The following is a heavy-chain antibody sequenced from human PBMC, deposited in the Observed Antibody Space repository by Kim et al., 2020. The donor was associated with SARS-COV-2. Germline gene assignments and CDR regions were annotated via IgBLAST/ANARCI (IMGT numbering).Heavy chain of an antibody. CDR2: IIPIFDTA. V-gene: IGHV1-69*13. Sequence: SVKVSCKASGGTFSSYACNWVRQAPGQGLEWMGGIIPIFDTANYAPKFQGKVTIIADESTSTAYMELSSLRSDDTAVYYCAGSSGYDSYYDYGMDVWGQGTTVTVSS. D-gene: IGHD5-12*01. CDR3: AGSSGYDSYYDYGMDV. J-gene: IGHJ6*02. CDR1: GGTFSSYA.